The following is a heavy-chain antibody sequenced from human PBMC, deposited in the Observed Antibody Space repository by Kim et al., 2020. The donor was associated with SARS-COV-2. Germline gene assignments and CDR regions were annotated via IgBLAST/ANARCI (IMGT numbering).Heavy chain of an antibody. J-gene: IGHJ6*03. D-gene: IGHD3-9*01. Sequence: ASVKVSFPSSFSTFPLSSLPFVRHSPGPRLAWMGWINAGHGNTNYSPPFPGRVPIPRDPSASTAYIELSSLRSDDPAVYYCARDSYYDIFRYYYYYMDVWGKGTAVTVSS. CDR3: ARDSYYDIFRYYYYYMDV. CDR2: INAGHGNT. V-gene: IGHV1-3*01. CDR1: FSTFPLSS.